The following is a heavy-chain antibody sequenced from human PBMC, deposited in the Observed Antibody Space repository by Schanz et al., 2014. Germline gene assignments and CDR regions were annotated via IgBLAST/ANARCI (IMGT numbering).Heavy chain of an antibody. CDR3: AREVGLYDRGWFDP. J-gene: IGHJ5*02. Sequence: QVHLVQSGAEVKKPGSSVKVSCKASGGTFSSDTFSWVRQAPGQGLEWMGRIVPIAGITNYAQRFQGRVTITADESSDTAYMELSSLRSEDTAVYYCAREVGLYDRGWFDPWGQGTLVTVSS. D-gene: IGHD3-22*01. V-gene: IGHV1-69*08. CDR2: IVPIAGIT. CDR1: GGTFSSDT.